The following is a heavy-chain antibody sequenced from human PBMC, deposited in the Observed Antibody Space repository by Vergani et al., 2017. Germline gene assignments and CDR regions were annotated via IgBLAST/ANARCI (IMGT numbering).Heavy chain of an antibody. J-gene: IGHJ3*02. CDR2: IRSKAYGQAT. CDR1: GFTFGYYA. CDR3: VRDQVTMLRGSDALDI. D-gene: IGHD3-10*01. V-gene: IGHV3-49*04. Sequence: EVQLVESGGDLVQPGRSLRLSCTASGFTFGYYAMDWVRQAPGQGLEWVGGIRSKAYGQATIYAASVKGSFTISRDDSKSIAYLQMNNLQTEDTAMYYCVRDQVTMLRGSDALDIWGQGTMVTVSS.